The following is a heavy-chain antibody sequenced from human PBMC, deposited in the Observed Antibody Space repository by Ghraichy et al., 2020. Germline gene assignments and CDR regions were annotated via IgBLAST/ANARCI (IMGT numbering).Heavy chain of an antibody. CDR1: GFTFSSYS. Sequence: GGSLRLSCAASGFTFSSYSMNWVRQAPGKGLEWVSYISSSSSTIYYADSVKGRFTISRDNAKNSLYLQMNSLRDEDTAVYYCARDSSSWYVGPYYYYGMDVWGQGTTVTVSS. D-gene: IGHD6-13*01. CDR2: ISSSSSTI. V-gene: IGHV3-48*02. CDR3: ARDSSSWYVGPYYYYGMDV. J-gene: IGHJ6*02.